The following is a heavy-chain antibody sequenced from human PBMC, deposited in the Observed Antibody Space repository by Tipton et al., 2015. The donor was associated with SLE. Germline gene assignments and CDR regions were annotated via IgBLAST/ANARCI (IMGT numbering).Heavy chain of an antibody. J-gene: IGHJ1*01. V-gene: IGHV3-9*01. CDR2: ISWNSGSI. D-gene: IGHD7-27*01. CDR3: AKDKGLGIEGRAEYFQH. Sequence: SLRLSCAASGFTFDDYAMHWVRQAPGKGLEWVSGISWNSGSIGYADSVKGRFTISRDNAKNSLYLQMNSLRAEDTALYYCAKDKGLGIEGRAEYFQHWGQGTLVTVSS. CDR1: GFTFDDYA.